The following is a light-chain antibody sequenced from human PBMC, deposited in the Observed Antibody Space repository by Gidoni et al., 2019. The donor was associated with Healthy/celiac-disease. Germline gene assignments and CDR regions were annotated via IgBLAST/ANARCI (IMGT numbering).Light chain of an antibody. Sequence: DIQMTQSPSSLSASVGDRVTITCRASQSISSYLNWYQQKPGKAPNLLIYGASSLQSGVPSRFSGSGSGTDFTLTISSLQPEDFATYYCQQTNSIPWTFGQGTKVEIK. CDR2: GAS. J-gene: IGKJ1*01. CDR1: QSISSY. CDR3: QQTNSIPWT. V-gene: IGKV1-39*01.